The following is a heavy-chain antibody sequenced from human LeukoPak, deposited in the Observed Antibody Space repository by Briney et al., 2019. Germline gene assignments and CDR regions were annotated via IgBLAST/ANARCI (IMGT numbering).Heavy chain of an antibody. V-gene: IGHV4-39*07. D-gene: IGHD5-18*01. CDR2: IYYSGST. CDR3: ARRPIQLWSRGLDY. Sequence: SETLSLTCTVSGGSISSSSYYWGWIRQPPGKGLEWIGTIYYSGSTYYNPSLKSRVTISVDKSKNQFSLKLSSVTAADTAVYYCARRPIQLWSRGLDYWGQGTLVTVSS. CDR1: GGSISSSSYY. J-gene: IGHJ4*02.